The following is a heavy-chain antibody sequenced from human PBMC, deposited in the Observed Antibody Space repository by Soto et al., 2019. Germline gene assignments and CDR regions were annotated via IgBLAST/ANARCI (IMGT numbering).Heavy chain of an antibody. J-gene: IGHJ4*02. CDR2: IDPSDSQT. V-gene: IGHV5-10-1*01. CDR3: ARQIYDSDTGPNFQFYFDS. CDR1: GYSFAGYW. D-gene: IGHD3-22*01. Sequence: PGESLKISCKGSGYSFAGYWITWVRQKPGKGLEWMGRIDPSDSQTYYSPSFRGHVTISATKSITTVFLQWSSLRASDTAMYYCARQIYDSDTGPNFQFYFDSWGQGTPVTVSS.